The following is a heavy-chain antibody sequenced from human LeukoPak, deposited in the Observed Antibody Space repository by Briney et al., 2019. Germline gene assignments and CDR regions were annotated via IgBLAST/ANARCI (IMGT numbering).Heavy chain of an antibody. V-gene: IGHV4-39*01. CDR2: IYYSGST. CDR3: ARQRRGVSGRDY. D-gene: IGHD2-8*01. CDR1: GGSISSSSYY. J-gene: IGHJ4*02. Sequence: PSETLSLTCTVSGGSISSSSYYWGWIRQPPGKGLEWIGSIYYSGSTYYNPSPKSRVTISVDTSKNQFSLKLSSVTAADTAVYYCARQRRGVSGRDYWGQGTLVTVSS.